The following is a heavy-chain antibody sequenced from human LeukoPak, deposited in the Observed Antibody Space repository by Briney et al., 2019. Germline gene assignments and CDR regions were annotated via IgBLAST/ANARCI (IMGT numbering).Heavy chain of an antibody. J-gene: IGHJ5*02. CDR3: ARAPYYYDASSDYA. V-gene: IGHV3-53*01. CDR1: GFAVSSDY. D-gene: IGHD3-22*01. Sequence: GGSLRLSCAASGFAVSSDYMSWVRQAPGKGLEWVSVIYGGGSTYYADSVKGRFTISRDNSKNTLYLQMNSLRVEDTAVYYCARAPYYYDASSDYAWGQGTLVTVSS. CDR2: IYGGGST.